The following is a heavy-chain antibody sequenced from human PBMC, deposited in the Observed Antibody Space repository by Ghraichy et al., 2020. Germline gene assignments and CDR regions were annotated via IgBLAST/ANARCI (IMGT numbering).Heavy chain of an antibody. CDR1: GFTFSSYG. J-gene: IGHJ4*02. CDR3: AGECGGDCYSFDY. D-gene: IGHD2-21*02. CDR2: IKQDGSEK. V-gene: IGHV3-7*01. Sequence: GGSLRLSCAASGFTFSSYGMSWVRQAPGKGLEWVANIKQDGSEKYYVDSVKGRFTISRDNAKNSLYLQMNSLRAEDTAVYYCAGECGGDCYSFDYWGQGTLVTVSS.